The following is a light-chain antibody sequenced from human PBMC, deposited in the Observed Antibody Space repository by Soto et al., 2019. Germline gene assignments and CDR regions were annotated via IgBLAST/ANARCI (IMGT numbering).Light chain of an antibody. Sequence: DIQMTQSPSSVSASVGDRVTITCRASQYISTWLAWYQQKPGKVPNLLIYGASSLQSGVPSRFSGGGSGTDFTLTISSLQPEDFATYYCQQINSFPITFGQGTRLEIK. CDR3: QQINSFPIT. CDR2: GAS. CDR1: QYISTW. J-gene: IGKJ5*01. V-gene: IGKV1-12*01.